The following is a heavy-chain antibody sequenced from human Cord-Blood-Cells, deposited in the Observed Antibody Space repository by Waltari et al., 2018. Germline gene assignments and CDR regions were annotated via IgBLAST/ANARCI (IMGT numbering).Heavy chain of an antibody. Sequence: QVQLVESGGGVVQPGRSLRLSCAASGFTFSSYGMHWVRQAPGKGLEGVAVISYDRSNKYYADSAKGRFTISRDNSKNTLYLQMNSLRAEDTAVYYCAKDQDYGYFDYWGQGTLVTVSS. CDR3: AKDQDYGYFDY. D-gene: IGHD3-10*01. J-gene: IGHJ4*02. CDR2: ISYDRSNK. CDR1: GFTFSSYG. V-gene: IGHV3-30*18.